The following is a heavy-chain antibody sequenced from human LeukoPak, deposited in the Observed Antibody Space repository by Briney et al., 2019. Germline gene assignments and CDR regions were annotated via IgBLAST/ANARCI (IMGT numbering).Heavy chain of an antibody. CDR2: ISGSSSYI. V-gene: IGHV3-21*04. D-gene: IGHD6-19*01. J-gene: IGHJ6*02. Sequence: GGSLRLSCAASGFTVSTNYMNWVRQAPGKGLEWVSSISGSSSYIYYADSVKGRFTISRDNAKNSLYLQMNSLRAEDTAVYYCASNRVAGTYYGMDGSGQGTTVTVSS. CDR1: GFTVSTNY. CDR3: ASNRVAGTYYGMDG.